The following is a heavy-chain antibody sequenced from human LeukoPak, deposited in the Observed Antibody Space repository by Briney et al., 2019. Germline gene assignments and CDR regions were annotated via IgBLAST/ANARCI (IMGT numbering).Heavy chain of an antibody. CDR3: AKLGYCSSTSCQGNWFDP. J-gene: IGHJ5*02. D-gene: IGHD2-2*01. CDR1: GFTFSSYA. CDR2: ISGSGGST. V-gene: IGHV3-23*01. Sequence: GASLRLSCAASGFTFSSYAMSWVRQAPGKGLEWVSAISGSGGSTYYADSVKGRFTISRDNSKNTLYLQMNSLRAEDTAIYCCAKLGYCSSTSCQGNWFDPWGQGTLVTVSS.